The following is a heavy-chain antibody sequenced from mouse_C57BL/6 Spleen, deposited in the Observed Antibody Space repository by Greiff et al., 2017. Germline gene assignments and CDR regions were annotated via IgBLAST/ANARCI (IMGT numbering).Heavy chain of an antibody. D-gene: IGHD2-1*01. Sequence: QVQLQQPGAELVRPGSSVKLSCKASGYTFTSYWMDWVKQRPGQGLEWIGNIYPSDSETHYNQKFKDKATLTVDKSSSTAYMQLSSLTSEDSAVXYCARCGNSYYFDYWGQGTTLTVSS. CDR2: IYPSDSET. CDR3: ARCGNSYYFDY. J-gene: IGHJ2*01. CDR1: GYTFTSYW. V-gene: IGHV1-61*01.